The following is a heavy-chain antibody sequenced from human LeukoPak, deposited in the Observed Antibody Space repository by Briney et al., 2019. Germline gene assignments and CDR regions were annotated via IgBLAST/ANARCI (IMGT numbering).Heavy chain of an antibody. CDR3: TRDPRNQGFHP. V-gene: IGHV3-74*01. J-gene: IGHJ5*02. CDR2: INGDGSST. D-gene: IGHD1-14*01. CDR1: GFTLSYYW. Sequence: PGGSLRLSCAASGFTLSYYWMHWVRQAPGKGLVWVSCINGDGSSTNYADSVKGRFTISRDNAKNTLYLEMNSLRAEDTAVYYCTRDPRNQGFHPWGQGTLVTVSS.